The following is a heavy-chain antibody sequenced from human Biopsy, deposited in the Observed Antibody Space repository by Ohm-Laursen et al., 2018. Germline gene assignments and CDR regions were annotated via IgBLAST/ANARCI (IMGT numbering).Heavy chain of an antibody. J-gene: IGHJ6*02. V-gene: IGHV2-70*11. CDR1: GFSLSARGMC. CDR2: VDWDDYK. CDR3: ARTPILIVSAGLVYRHRRHLQGMDV. Sequence: TQTLTLTCSFSGFSLSARGMCVSWIRQAPGKALEWLARVDWDDYKDYSASLQTKLSNSKDTSNDQVVLTVNNVDPADTATYYCARTPILIVSAGLVYRHRRHLQGMDVWGQGIAVTAS. D-gene: IGHD6-13*01.